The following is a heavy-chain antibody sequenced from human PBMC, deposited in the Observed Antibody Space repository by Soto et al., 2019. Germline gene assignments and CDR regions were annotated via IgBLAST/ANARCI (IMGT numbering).Heavy chain of an antibody. CDR1: GSTFSSYT. Sequence: GASVKVSCKASGSTFSSYTISWVRQAPGQGLEWMGRIIPILGIANYAQKFQGRVTITADKSTSTAYMELSSLRSEDTAVYYCARVGSSWYLDPWGQGTLVTVSS. CDR2: IIPILGIA. V-gene: IGHV1-69*02. D-gene: IGHD6-13*01. J-gene: IGHJ5*02. CDR3: ARVGSSWYLDP.